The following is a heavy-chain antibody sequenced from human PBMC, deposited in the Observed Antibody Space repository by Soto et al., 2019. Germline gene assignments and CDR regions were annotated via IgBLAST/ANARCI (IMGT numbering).Heavy chain of an antibody. V-gene: IGHV1-18*01. CDR3: ARGRYGEY. D-gene: IGHD3-10*01. CDR2: ISAHNGNT. Sequence: QVHLVQSGAEVKKPGASVKVSCKASGYTFTRYGITCVRQAPGQGPEWMGWISAHNGNTDYAQKHQGRVNVTRDPSTSKAYMELRSLRSDDTAVYYCARGRYGEYWGQGALVTVSS. J-gene: IGHJ4*02. CDR1: GYTFTRYG.